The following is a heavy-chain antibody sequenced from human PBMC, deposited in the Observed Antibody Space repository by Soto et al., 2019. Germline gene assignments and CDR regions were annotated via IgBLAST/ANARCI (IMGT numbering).Heavy chain of an antibody. V-gene: IGHV4-34*01. Sequence: QVQLQQWGAGRLKPSETLSLTCAVYGGSFSGYYWSWIRQPPGKGLEWIGEINHSGSTNYNPSLKSRVTISVDTSKNQFSLKLSSVTAADTAVYYCARAYCGGDCYSFFDYWGQGTLVTVSS. D-gene: IGHD2-21*02. J-gene: IGHJ4*02. CDR3: ARAYCGGDCYSFFDY. CDR2: INHSGST. CDR1: GGSFSGYY.